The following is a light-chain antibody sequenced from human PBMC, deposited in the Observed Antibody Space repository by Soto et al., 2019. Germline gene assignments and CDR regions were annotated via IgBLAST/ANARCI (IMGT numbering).Light chain of an antibody. CDR1: SSDVGGYNY. J-gene: IGLJ2*01. CDR3: SSYTSSITLV. CDR2: DVN. Sequence: QSVLTKPASVSGSPGQSITISCTGTSSDVGGYNYVSWYQQHPGKAPKLMIYDVNNRPSGVSNRFSGSKSGNTASLTISGLQAEDEGDYYCSSYTSSITLVFGGGTKLTVL. V-gene: IGLV2-14*01.